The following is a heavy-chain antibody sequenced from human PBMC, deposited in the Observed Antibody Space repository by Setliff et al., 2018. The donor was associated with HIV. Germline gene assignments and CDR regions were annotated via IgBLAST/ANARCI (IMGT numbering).Heavy chain of an antibody. CDR3: AKDRSGSYRTFDY. CDR1: GASSIYF. D-gene: IGHD1-26*01. CDR2: VYYSGST. J-gene: IGHJ4*02. V-gene: IGHV4-39*07. Sequence: PWETLSLTCTVSGASSIYFWGWIRQPPGKGLEWIGSVYYSGSTYYNPSLKSRVTISMDTSKNQFSLKLNSVTAADTAVYYCAKDRSGSYRTFDYWGPGILVTVSS.